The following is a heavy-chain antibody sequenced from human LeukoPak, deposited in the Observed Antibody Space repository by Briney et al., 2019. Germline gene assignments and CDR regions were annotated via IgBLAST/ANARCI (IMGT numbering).Heavy chain of an antibody. D-gene: IGHD2-2*01. CDR1: GGPFSGYY. Sequence: SETLSLTCAVYGGPFSGYYWSWIRQPPGKGLEWIGEINHSGSTNYNPSLKSRVTISVDTSKNQFSLKLSSVTAADTAVYYFARGWAQKYQLLGHTPRYFDSWGQGTLVTVSS. CDR3: ARGWAQKYQLLGHTPRYFDS. CDR2: INHSGST. J-gene: IGHJ4*02. V-gene: IGHV4-34*01.